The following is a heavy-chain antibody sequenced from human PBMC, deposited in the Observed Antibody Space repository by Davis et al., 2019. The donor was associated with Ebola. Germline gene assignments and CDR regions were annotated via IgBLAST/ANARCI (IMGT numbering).Heavy chain of an antibody. CDR3: ARYSGSYPYYFDY. CDR1: GGSISSYY. V-gene: IGHV4-59*01. J-gene: IGHJ4*02. D-gene: IGHD1-26*01. Sequence: PGGSLRLSCTVSGGSISSYYWSWIRQPPGKGLEWIGYIYYSGSTNYNPSLKSRVTISVDTSKNQFSLKLSSVTAADTAVYYCARYSGSYPYYFDYWGQGTLVTVSS. CDR2: IYYSGST.